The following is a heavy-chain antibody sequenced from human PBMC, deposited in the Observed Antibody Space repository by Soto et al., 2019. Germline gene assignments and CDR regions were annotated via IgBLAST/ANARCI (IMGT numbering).Heavy chain of an antibody. D-gene: IGHD3-10*01. CDR1: GFTFSRYG. CDR2: IWYDGDKK. V-gene: IGHV3-33*01. CDR3: ARDSGVGVIYAAALDI. Sequence: QVQLVESGGGVVQPGKSLRLSCAASGFTFSRYGMHWVRQPPGKGLEWGASIWYDGDKKYYADSVKGRFTISRDNSKNTLYLKMNSLRGEDTAVYYCARDSGVGVIYAAALDIWGQGTMVTVSS. J-gene: IGHJ3*02.